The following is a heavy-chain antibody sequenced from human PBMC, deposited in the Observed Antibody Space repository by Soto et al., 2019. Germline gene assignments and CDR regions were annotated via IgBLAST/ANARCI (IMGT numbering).Heavy chain of an antibody. CDR3: ARGRYDILTGYYVGYYFDY. CDR1: GYTFTSYD. V-gene: IGHV1-8*01. CDR2: MNPNSGNT. J-gene: IGHJ4*02. Sequence: ASVKVSCKASGYTFTSYDINWVRQATGQGLEWMGWMNPNSGNTGYAQKFQGRVTMTRKTSISTAYMELSSLRSEDTAVYYCARGRYDILTGYYVGYYFDYWGQGTLVTVSS. D-gene: IGHD3-9*01.